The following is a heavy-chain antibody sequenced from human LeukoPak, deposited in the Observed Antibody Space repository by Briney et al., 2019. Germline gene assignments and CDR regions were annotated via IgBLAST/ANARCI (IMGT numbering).Heavy chain of an antibody. CDR1: GFTFSDYY. V-gene: IGHV3-11*04. CDR3: ARAHKDAFDI. CDR2: ITSSGSAV. Sequence: GASLQISCAASGFTFSDYYMGWIRQAPGNGLEWVAYITSSGSAVYHADSVKGRFTISRDNAKNSLYLQMNTLRAEDTAVYYCARAHKDAFDIWGQGTMVTVSS. J-gene: IGHJ3*02.